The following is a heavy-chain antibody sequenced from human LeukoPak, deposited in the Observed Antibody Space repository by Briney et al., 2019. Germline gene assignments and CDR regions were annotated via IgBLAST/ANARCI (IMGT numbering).Heavy chain of an antibody. CDR3: ARAVAVVTAQYFDL. CDR1: GFTFSNYG. Sequence: GGSLRLSCAASGFTFSNYGMSWVRQAPGKGLEWVSSISSSSSHIYYADSVKGRFTISRDNAKNSLYLQMNSLRAEDTAVYYCARAVAVVTAQYFDLWGRGTLVTVSS. D-gene: IGHD2-21*02. CDR2: ISSSSSHI. V-gene: IGHV3-21*01. J-gene: IGHJ2*01.